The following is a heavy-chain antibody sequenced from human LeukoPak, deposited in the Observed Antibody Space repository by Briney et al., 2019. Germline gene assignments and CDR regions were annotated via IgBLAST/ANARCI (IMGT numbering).Heavy chain of an antibody. V-gene: IGHV1-46*01. Sequence: ASVKVSCKASGYTFTRHFMHWVRQAPGQGLEWMGIINSGGGTTTYAQKFQGRVTMTRDTSTNTVYLEVSSLRSEDTAVYYCAREAGSTDYWGQGTLVTVSS. CDR1: GYTFTRHF. CDR3: AREAGSTDY. J-gene: IGHJ4*02. CDR2: INSGGGTT. D-gene: IGHD5/OR15-5a*01.